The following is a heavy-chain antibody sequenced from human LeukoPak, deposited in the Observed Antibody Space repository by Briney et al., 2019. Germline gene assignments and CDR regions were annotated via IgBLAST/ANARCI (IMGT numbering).Heavy chain of an antibody. CDR1: GYTFTNFD. CDR3: ARGRGGTIIRGYLDS. V-gene: IGHV1-8*01. Sequence: ASVKVSCKASGYTFTNFDIMWVRQATGQRLEWMGWVNTNSGGTGYAQKFQGRVSMTRDTSIGTAYMELSSLRSEDTAIYYCARGRGGTIIRGYLDSWGQGTLVSVSS. J-gene: IGHJ4*02. D-gene: IGHD3-10*01. CDR2: VNTNSGGT.